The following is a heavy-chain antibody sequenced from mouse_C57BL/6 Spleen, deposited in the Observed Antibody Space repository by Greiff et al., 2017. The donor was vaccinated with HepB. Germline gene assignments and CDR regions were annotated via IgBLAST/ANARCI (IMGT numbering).Heavy chain of an antibody. Sequence: QVHVKQSGAELARPGASVKMSCKASGYTFTSYTMHWVKQRPGQVLEWIGYINPSSGYTKYNQKFKDKATLTADKSSSTAYMQLSSLTSEDSAVYYCARYWGWDGDYFDYWGQGTTLTVSS. J-gene: IGHJ2*01. CDR1: GYTFTSYT. CDR3: ARYWGWDGDYFDY. V-gene: IGHV1-4*01. CDR2: INPSSGYT. D-gene: IGHD4-1*01.